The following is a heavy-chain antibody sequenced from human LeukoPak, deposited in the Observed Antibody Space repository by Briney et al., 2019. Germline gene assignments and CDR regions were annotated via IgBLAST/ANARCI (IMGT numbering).Heavy chain of an antibody. D-gene: IGHD5-12*01. V-gene: IGHV1-69*05. CDR2: IIPIFGTA. CDR3: ARTDIVATITRDFDY. CDR1: GGTFSSYA. J-gene: IGHJ4*02. Sequence: SVKVSCKASGGTFSSYAISWVRQAPGQGLEWMGRIIPIFGTANYAQKFQGRVTITTDESTSTAYTELSSLRSEDTAVYYCARTDIVATITRDFDYWGQGTLVTVSS.